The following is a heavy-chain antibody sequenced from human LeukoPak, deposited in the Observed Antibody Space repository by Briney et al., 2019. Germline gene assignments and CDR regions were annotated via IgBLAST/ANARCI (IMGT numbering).Heavy chain of an antibody. D-gene: IGHD1-26*01. Sequence: SETLSLTCTVSGGSISSGSYYWSWIRQPAGKGLGWIGRIYTSGSTNYNPSLKSRVTISVDTSKNQFSLKLSSVTAADTAVYYCAIGVSGSYSYYFDYWGQGTLVTVSS. V-gene: IGHV4-61*02. CDR2: IYTSGST. CDR1: GGSISSGSYY. J-gene: IGHJ4*02. CDR3: AIGVSGSYSYYFDY.